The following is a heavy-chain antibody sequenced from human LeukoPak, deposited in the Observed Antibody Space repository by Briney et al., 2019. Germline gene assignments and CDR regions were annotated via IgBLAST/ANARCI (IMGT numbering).Heavy chain of an antibody. Sequence: GGSLRLSCAASGFTFSSYAMHWVRQAPGKGLEWVAVISYDGSNKYYADSVKGRFTISRDNSKNTLYLQMNSLRAEDTAVYYCARDGTYGSGSYYPNWGQGTLVTVSS. CDR3: ARDGTYGSGSYYPN. J-gene: IGHJ4*02. D-gene: IGHD3-10*01. CDR2: ISYDGSNK. CDR1: GFTFSSYA. V-gene: IGHV3-30-3*01.